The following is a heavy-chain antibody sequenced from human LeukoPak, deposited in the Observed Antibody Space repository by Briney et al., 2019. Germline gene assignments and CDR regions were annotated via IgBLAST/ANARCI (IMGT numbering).Heavy chain of an antibody. J-gene: IGHJ4*02. CDR1: GFTFSGSA. Sequence: GGSLRLSCATSGFTFSGSAMSWVRQAPGKGLEWVSVISNSGGSTYYADSVKGRFTISRDNSKNTLYLQMNSLRAEDTAVYYCAKNDQFSGSWYFDCWGQGTLVTVSS. V-gene: IGHV3-23*01. CDR2: ISNSGGST. D-gene: IGHD1-26*01. CDR3: AKNDQFSGSWYFDC.